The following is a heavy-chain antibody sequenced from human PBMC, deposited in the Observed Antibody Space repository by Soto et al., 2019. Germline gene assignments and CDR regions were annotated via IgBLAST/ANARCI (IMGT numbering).Heavy chain of an antibody. D-gene: IGHD3-10*01. CDR1: GFTFSSYA. CDR3: AKDPRGVLLWFGEPRYYFDY. CDR2: ISGSGGST. V-gene: IGHV3-23*01. J-gene: IGHJ4*02. Sequence: GGSLRLSRAASGFTFSSYAMSWVRQAPGKGLEWVSAISGSGGSTYYADSVKGRFTISRDNSKNTLYLQMNSLRAEDTAVYYCAKDPRGVLLWFGEPRYYFDYWGQGTLVTVSS.